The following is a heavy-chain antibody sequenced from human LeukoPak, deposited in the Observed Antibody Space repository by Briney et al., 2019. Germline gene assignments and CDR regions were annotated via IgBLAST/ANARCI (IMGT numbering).Heavy chain of an antibody. CDR3: GRVSCSGGSCYLFDY. CDR1: GGSISSGDYY. V-gene: IGHV4-30-4*01. CDR2: IYYNGGT. J-gene: IGHJ4*02. D-gene: IGHD2-15*01. Sequence: SETLSLTCTVSGGSISSGDYYWSWIRQPPGRGLEWIGYIYYNGGTYYNSSLKSRVTISVGTSKNQFSLKLSSVTAADTAVYYCGRVSCSGGSCYLFDYWGQGTLVTVSS.